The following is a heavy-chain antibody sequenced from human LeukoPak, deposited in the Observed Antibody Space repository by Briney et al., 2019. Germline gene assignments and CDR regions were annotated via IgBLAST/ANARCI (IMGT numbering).Heavy chain of an antibody. V-gene: IGHV3-23*01. D-gene: IGHD3-10*01. CDR2: ISTISST. CDR3: AKSPALWLEETGTAFDI. Sequence: GGSLRLSCAASGDIFSTFAMSWVRQAPGRGLEWVSGISTISSTFYADSVKGRFTISRDNSKNTLYLQMNSLRAEDTAVYYCAKSPALWLEETGTAFDIWGRGTMVTVSS. J-gene: IGHJ3*02. CDR1: GDIFSTFA.